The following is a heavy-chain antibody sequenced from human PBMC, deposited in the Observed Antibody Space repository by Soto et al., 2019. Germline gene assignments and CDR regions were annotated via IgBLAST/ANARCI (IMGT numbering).Heavy chain of an antibody. CDR2: INAGNGNT. V-gene: IGHV1-3*01. D-gene: IGHD6-13*01. CDR3: AREVELVTTGFDY. Sequence: ASVKVSCKASGYTFTSYAMHWVRQAPGQRLEWMGWINAGNGNTKYSQKFQGRVTITRDTSASTAYMELSSLRSEDTAVYYCAREVELVTTGFDYWGQGTLVTVPQ. CDR1: GYTFTSYA. J-gene: IGHJ4*02.